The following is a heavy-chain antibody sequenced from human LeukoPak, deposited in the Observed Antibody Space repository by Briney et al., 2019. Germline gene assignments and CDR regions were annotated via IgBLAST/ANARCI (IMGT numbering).Heavy chain of an antibody. CDR2: INSDGSST. D-gene: IGHD4-17*01. V-gene: IGHV3-74*01. Sequence: GGSLRLSCAASGFTLSSYWMHWVRQAPGKGLVWVSRINSDGSSTSYADSVKGRFTISRDNAKNTLYLQMNSLRAEDTAVYYCARVHDYGELDYWGQGPLVTVSS. CDR3: ARVHDYGELDY. CDR1: GFTLSSYW. J-gene: IGHJ4*02.